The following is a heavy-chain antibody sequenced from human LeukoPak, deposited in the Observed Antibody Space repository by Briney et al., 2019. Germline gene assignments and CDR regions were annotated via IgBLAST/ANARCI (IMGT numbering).Heavy chain of an antibody. CDR3: ARGEAATGTDIDY. D-gene: IGHD6-13*01. CDR1: GGSISSGGYS. Sequence: SETLSLTCAVSGGSISSGGYSWSWIRQPPGKGLEWIGYIYHSGTTYSNPSLKSRVTISVDRSKNQFSLKLSSVTAADTAVYYCARGEAATGTDIDYWGQGTLVTVSS. V-gene: IGHV4-30-2*01. CDR2: IYHSGTT. J-gene: IGHJ4*02.